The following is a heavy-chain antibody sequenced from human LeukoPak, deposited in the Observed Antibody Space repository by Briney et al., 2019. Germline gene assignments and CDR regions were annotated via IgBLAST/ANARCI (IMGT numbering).Heavy chain of an antibody. CDR2: IIPIFGTA. J-gene: IGHJ5*02. V-gene: IGHV1-69*01. CDR3: ARDIYCSGGSCYWSWFDP. Sequence: LRSSVKVSCKASGGTFGSYAISWVRQAPGQGLEWMGGIIPIFGTANYAQKFQGRVTITADESTSTAYMELSSLRSEDTAVYYCARDIYCSGGSCYWSWFDPWGQGTLVTVSS. D-gene: IGHD2-15*01. CDR1: GGTFGSYA.